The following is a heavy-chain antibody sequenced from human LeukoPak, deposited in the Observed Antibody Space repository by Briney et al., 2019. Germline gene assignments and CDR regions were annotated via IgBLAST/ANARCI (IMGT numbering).Heavy chain of an antibody. J-gene: IGHJ4*02. D-gene: IGHD4-17*01. V-gene: IGHV1-8*01. CDR1: GYTFTSYD. CDR2: MNPNSGNT. Sequence: GASVKVSCKASGYTFTSYDINWVRQATGQGLEWMGWMNPNSGNTGYAQKFQGRVTMTRNTSISTAYMELSSLRSEDTAVYYCARRTGGDYGGRWDFDYWGQGTLVTLSS. CDR3: ARRTGGDYGGRWDFDY.